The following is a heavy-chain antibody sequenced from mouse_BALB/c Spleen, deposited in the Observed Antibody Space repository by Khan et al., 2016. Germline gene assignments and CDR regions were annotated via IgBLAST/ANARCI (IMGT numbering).Heavy chain of an antibody. J-gene: IGHJ4*01. CDR3: TRYYRYDETMDY. D-gene: IGHD2-14*01. CDR2: ISSGGSYT. V-gene: IGHV5-6-4*01. Sequence: EVELVESGGGLVKPGGSLKLSCAASGFTFSSYTMSWVRQTPEKRLEWVATISSGGSYTYYPDSVKGRFTISRDNAKNTLYLHMSSLKSEDTAMYYGTRYYRYDETMDYWGQGTSVTVSS. CDR1: GFTFSSYT.